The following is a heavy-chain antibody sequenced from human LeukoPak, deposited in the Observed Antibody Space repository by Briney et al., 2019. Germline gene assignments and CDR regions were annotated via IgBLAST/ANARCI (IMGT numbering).Heavy chain of an antibody. CDR1: GGTFSSYA. Sequence: ASVKVSCKASGGTFSSYAISWVRQAPGQGLEWMGRIIPILGIANYAQKFQGRVTITADKSTSTAYMELSSLRSEDTAVYYCARAYYGGNSGGYNFDYWGQGTLVTVSS. CDR3: ARAYYGGNSGGYNFDY. V-gene: IGHV1-69*04. CDR2: IIPILGIA. D-gene: IGHD4-17*01. J-gene: IGHJ4*02.